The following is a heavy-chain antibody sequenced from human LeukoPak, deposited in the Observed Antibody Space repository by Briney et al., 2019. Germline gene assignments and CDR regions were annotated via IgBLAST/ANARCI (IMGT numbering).Heavy chain of an antibody. CDR2: IYYSGST. J-gene: IGHJ4*02. CDR1: GGSISSYY. V-gene: IGHV4-59*01. D-gene: IGHD1-26*01. Sequence: SETLSLTCTVSGGSISSYYWSWIRQPPGKGLEWIGYIYYSGSTNYNPSLKSRVTISVDTSKNQFSLKLSSVTAADTAVYYCARVPVGPFDYWGQGTLVTVSS. CDR3: ARVPVGPFDY.